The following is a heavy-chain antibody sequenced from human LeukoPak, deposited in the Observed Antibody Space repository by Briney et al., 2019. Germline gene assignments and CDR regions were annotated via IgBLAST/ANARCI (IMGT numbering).Heavy chain of an antibody. Sequence: ASVKVSCKVSRYTLTELSMHWVRQAAGEGLEWMGGFDPEDGETIYAQKFQGRVTMTEDTSTDTAYMELSSLRSEDTAVYYCATGGATAMGGYYFDYWGQGTLVTVSS. D-gene: IGHD5-18*01. J-gene: IGHJ4*02. CDR3: ATGGATAMGGYYFDY. V-gene: IGHV1-24*01. CDR2: FDPEDGET. CDR1: RYTLTELS.